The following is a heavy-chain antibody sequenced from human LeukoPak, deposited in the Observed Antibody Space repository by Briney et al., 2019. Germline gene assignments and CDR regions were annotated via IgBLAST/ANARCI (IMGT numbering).Heavy chain of an antibody. D-gene: IGHD5-18*01. J-gene: IGHJ5*02. Sequence: PSETLSLTCTVSGDSISSSYWIWIRQPPGKGLEWIGYISYSGSTSSNPSLRSRVTISVDTSKNQFSLRLTSVTAADTAMYYCARGRQLNWFDPWGQGTLVTVSS. CDR2: ISYSGST. V-gene: IGHV4-59*01. CDR1: GDSISSSY. CDR3: ARGRQLNWFDP.